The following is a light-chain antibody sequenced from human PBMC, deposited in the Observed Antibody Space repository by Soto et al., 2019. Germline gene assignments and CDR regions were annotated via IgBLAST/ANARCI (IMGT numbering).Light chain of an antibody. V-gene: IGKV3-15*01. CDR3: QQYNSWPRT. J-gene: IGKJ1*01. CDR1: QTVHIN. CDR2: SAS. Sequence: EIVMTQSPATLSVSPGERATLSCRASQTVHINLAWYQRRPGQAPRLLVYSASIRATGIPARFSGSGSGTDFSLTISSLQSEDFAVYYCQQYNSWPRTFGQGTKVDIK.